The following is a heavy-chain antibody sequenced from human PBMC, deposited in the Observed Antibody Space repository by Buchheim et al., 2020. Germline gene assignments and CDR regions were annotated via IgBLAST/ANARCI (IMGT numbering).Heavy chain of an antibody. CDR2: IYYSGST. D-gene: IGHD4-17*01. J-gene: IGHJ2*01. Sequence: QVQLQESGPGLVKLSQTLSLTCTVSGGSISSGGYYWSWIRQHPGKGLEWIGYIYYSGSTYYNPSLKSRVTISVDTSKNQFSLKRSSVTAADTAAYYCARGGGDDYGDYQFYWYFDLWGRGTL. CDR3: ARGGGDDYGDYQFYWYFDL. CDR1: GGSISSGGYY. V-gene: IGHV4-31*03.